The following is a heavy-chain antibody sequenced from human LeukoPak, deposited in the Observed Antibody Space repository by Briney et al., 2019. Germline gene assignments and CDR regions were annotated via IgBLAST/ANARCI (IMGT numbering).Heavy chain of an antibody. CDR3: AKNPLVSGTIYFDS. CDR2: INWNGGST. V-gene: IGHV3-20*04. J-gene: IGHJ4*02. Sequence: GGSLRLSCAASGFTFSSYSMNWVRQAPGKGLEWVSGINWNGGSTGYADSVKGRFTISRDNSKSTLYLEMNSLRAEDTAIYYCAKNPLVSGTIYFDSWGQGTLLTVSS. CDR1: GFTFSSYS. D-gene: IGHD6-19*01.